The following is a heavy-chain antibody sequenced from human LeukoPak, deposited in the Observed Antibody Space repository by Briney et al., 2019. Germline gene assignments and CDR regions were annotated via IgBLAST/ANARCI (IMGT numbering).Heavy chain of an antibody. Sequence: GGSLRLSCAASGFTFSSYGMHWIRQAPGKGLEWVAFIRYDGSDKTYADFVKGRFTISRDNSRNTLYLQINGLRAEDTAVYYWAKNSDGLAAVGNWGQGTLVTVSS. CDR3: AKNSDGLAAVGN. D-gene: IGHD6-13*01. V-gene: IGHV3-30*02. J-gene: IGHJ4*02. CDR2: IRYDGSDK. CDR1: GFTFSSYG.